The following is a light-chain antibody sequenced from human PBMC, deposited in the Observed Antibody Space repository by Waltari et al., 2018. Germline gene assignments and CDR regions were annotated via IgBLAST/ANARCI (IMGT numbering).Light chain of an antibody. J-gene: IGKJ3*01. V-gene: IGKV1-33*01. CDR3: QRYDNLPIFA. Sequence: DIQMTQSPSSLSAFVGDRVSMTCQASQDISNYLNWYQQKPGKAPKLLIRDASNLETGVPTRFSGSQSRTDFTLTISSLQPEDVGTYYCQRYDNLPIFAFGPGTKVEIK. CDR2: DAS. CDR1: QDISNY.